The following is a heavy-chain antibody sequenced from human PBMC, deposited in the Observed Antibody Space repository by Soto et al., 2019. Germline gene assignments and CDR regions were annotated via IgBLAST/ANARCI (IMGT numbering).Heavy chain of an antibody. CDR1: GFTFSSYW. D-gene: IGHD2-15*01. J-gene: IGHJ4*02. CDR3: VITSLVVAAATREDY. Sequence: EVQMVEYGGGLVQPGGSLRLSCAASGFTFSSYWMHWVRQAPGKGLVCVSSINSDGSSTSYADSVKGRFTISRNNDKNTLYMQMKSLSAEDTDVYYCVITSLVVAAATREDYWCQRTLVTVST. V-gene: IGHV3-74*01. CDR2: INSDGSST.